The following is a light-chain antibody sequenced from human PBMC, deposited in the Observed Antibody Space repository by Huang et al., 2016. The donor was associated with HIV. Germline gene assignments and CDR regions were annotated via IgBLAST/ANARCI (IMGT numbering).Light chain of an antibody. CDR2: DAS. V-gene: IGKV3-11*01. CDR3: QQRSNWPLCT. J-gene: IGKJ2*02. CDR1: QSVSSY. Sequence: EIVLTQSPATLSLSPGERATLSCRASQSVSSYLAWYQQKPGQAPRLLIYDASNRATGIRARCRGSGSGTDFPLTISSLAPEDFAVYYWQQRSNWPLCTFGQGTKLEIK.